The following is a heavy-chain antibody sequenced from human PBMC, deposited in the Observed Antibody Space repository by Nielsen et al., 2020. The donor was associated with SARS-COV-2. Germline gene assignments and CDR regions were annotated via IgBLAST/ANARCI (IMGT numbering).Heavy chain of an antibody. CDR1: GDSISSGGYY. J-gene: IGHJ4*02. D-gene: IGHD3-3*01. Sequence: SETLSLTCTVSGDSISSGGYYWNWIRQHPGKGLEWIGYIYYTGSTNYNPSLKSRVTISVDTSNNQFSLKLSSVTAADTAVYYCARGDGFGVSDYWGQGTLVTVSS. CDR3: ARGDGFGVSDY. V-gene: IGHV4-31*03. CDR2: IYYTGST.